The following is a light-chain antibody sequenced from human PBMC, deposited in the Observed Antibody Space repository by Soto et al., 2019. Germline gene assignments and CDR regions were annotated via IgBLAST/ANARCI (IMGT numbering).Light chain of an antibody. CDR2: TAS. Sequence: EIVLTQSPGTLSLSPGERATLSGRASQGVASNYLAWYQQKPGRAPRLLIYTASSRATGIPDRFSGSGYGTDFTLTISRLEPEDFAVYYCQHYGSSPWTFGQGTK. CDR3: QHYGSSPWT. CDR1: QGVASNY. J-gene: IGKJ1*01. V-gene: IGKV3-20*01.